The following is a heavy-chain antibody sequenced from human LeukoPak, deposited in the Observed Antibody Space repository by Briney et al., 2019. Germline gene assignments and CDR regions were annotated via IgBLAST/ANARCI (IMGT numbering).Heavy chain of an antibody. CDR3: AKDLERYYYDSSGYYYDY. CDR2: ISGSGGST. V-gene: IGHV3-23*01. D-gene: IGHD3-22*01. CDR1: GFTFSSYW. Sequence: GGSLRLSCAASGFTFSSYWMSWVRQAPGKGLEWVSAISGSGGSTYYADSVKGRFTISRDNSKNTLYLQMNSLRAEDTAVYYCAKDLERYYYDSSGYYYDYWGQGTLVTVSS. J-gene: IGHJ4*02.